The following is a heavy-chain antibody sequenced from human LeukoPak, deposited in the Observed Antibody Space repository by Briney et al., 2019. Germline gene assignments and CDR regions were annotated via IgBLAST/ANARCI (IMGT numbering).Heavy chain of an antibody. J-gene: IGHJ4*02. CDR3: TTERVYAGYFDY. CDR2: IKSKTDGGTT. Sequence: PGGSLRLSCAASGFTFSNAWMSWVRQAPGKGLEWVGRIKSKTDGGTTDYAAPVKGRFTISRDDSKNTLYLQMNSLKTEDTAVYYCTTERVYAGYFDYWGQGTLVTVSS. D-gene: IGHD2-8*01. CDR1: GFTFSNAW. V-gene: IGHV3-15*01.